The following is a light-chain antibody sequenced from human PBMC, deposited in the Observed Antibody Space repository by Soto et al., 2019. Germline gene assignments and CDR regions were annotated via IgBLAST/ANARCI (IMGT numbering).Light chain of an antibody. J-gene: IGLJ2*01. CDR1: SSDIGAYNY. V-gene: IGLV2-8*01. CDR2: EVS. CDR3: SSYAGSNNWI. Sequence: QSALTQPPSASGSPGQSVTISCTGTSSDIGAYNYVSWYQQPPGKAPKLMIYEVSKRHSGVPDRFSGSKAGNTASLTVSGLQAEDEADYYCSSYAGSNNWIFGGGTKVTVL.